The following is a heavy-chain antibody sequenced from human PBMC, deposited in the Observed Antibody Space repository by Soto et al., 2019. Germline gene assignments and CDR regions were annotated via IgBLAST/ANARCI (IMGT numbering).Heavy chain of an antibody. CDR1: GFTFSSYS. Sequence: GGSLRLSCAASGFTFSSYSMNWVRQAPGKGLEWVSGISGPGTNTYYADSVRGRFTISRDNSKNTLYLQMNGLRAEDTALFYFVKGRGATNWIKYYSDYWGLRTPVTGSS. CDR2: ISGPGTNT. V-gene: IGHV3-23*01. D-gene: IGHD1-1*01. J-gene: IGHJ4*02. CDR3: VKGRGATNWIKYYSDY.